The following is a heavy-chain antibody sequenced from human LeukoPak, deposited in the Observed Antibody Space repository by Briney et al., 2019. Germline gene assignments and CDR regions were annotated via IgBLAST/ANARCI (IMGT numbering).Heavy chain of an antibody. CDR2: IYSGGST. J-gene: IGHJ4*02. Sequence: PGGSLRLSCAASGFTVSSNYMSWVRQAPGKGPEWVSVIYSGGSTYYADSVKGRFTISRDNSKNTLYLQMNSLRAEDTAVYYCASSVLRYFDWLSHFDYWGQGTLVTVSS. CDR1: GFTVSSNY. D-gene: IGHD3-9*01. V-gene: IGHV3-53*01. CDR3: ASSVLRYFDWLSHFDY.